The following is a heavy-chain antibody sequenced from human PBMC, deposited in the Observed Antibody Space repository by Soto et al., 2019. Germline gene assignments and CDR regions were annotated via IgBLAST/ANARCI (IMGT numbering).Heavy chain of an antibody. Sequence: ASVKVSCKASGYTFTSTWMHWVRQAPGQGLEWMGIINPYGGAATYAEKFQGRVTMTRDTSTATDYMELNSLRAEDTAVYYCARGRYYDSLPDYWGQGTLVTVSS. D-gene: IGHD3-9*01. V-gene: IGHV1-46*01. CDR2: INPYGGAA. CDR3: ARGRYYDSLPDY. CDR1: GYTFTSTW. J-gene: IGHJ4*02.